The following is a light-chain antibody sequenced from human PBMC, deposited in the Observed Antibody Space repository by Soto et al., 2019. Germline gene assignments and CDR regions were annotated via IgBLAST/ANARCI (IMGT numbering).Light chain of an antibody. V-gene: IGLV1-51*01. J-gene: IGLJ2*01. Sequence: QSVLTQPPSVSATPGQKVTISCSGSSSNIGDNSVSWYQPLPGTAPKLLIYDNNDRPSGIPDRFSASKSGTSATLGITGLQTGDEADYYCGTWDSSLSTVVFGGGTKLTVL. CDR2: DNN. CDR1: SSNIGDNS. CDR3: GTWDSSLSTVV.